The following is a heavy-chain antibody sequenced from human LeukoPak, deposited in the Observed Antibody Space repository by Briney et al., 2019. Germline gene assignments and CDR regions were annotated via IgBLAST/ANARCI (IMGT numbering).Heavy chain of an antibody. D-gene: IGHD2-21*01. CDR2: IHQSGST. V-gene: IGHV4-34*01. J-gene: IGHJ6*02. CDR3: TRGNMSPGSFHGMDV. Sequence: SETLSLTCAIYGGSFGTHSWTWIRQPPGKGLEWVGEIHQSGSTNYNPSLRSRVIISVDTSKNQFSVRLRSVTAADTAMYFCTRGNMSPGSFHGMDVWGQGTMVT. CDR1: GGSFGTHS.